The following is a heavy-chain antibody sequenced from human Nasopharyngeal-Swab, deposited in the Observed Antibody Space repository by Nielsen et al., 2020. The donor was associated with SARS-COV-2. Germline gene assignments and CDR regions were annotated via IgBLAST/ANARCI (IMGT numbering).Heavy chain of an antibody. Sequence: ASVKVSCKASGYTFTSYGISWVRQAPGHGLEWMGWISAYNGNTNYAQKLQGRVTMTTDTSTSTAYMELRSLRSDDTAVYYCARDYRAWSSGFPFDYWGQGTLVTVSS. CDR1: GYTFTSYG. D-gene: IGHD6-19*01. CDR2: ISAYNGNT. CDR3: ARDYRAWSSGFPFDY. J-gene: IGHJ4*02. V-gene: IGHV1-18*01.